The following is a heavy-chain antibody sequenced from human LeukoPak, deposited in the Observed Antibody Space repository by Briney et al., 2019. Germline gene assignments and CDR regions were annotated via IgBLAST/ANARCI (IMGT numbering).Heavy chain of an antibody. CDR3: AKYPDVLLWFGEFDY. CDR2: ISGSGGST. Sequence: GGSLRLSCAASGFTFSSYGMHWVRQAPGKGLEWVSAISGSGGSTYYADSVKGRFTISRDNSKNTLYLQMNSLRAEDTAVYYCAKYPDVLLWFGEFDYWGQGTLVTVSS. D-gene: IGHD3-10*01. V-gene: IGHV3-23*01. CDR1: GFTFSSYG. J-gene: IGHJ4*02.